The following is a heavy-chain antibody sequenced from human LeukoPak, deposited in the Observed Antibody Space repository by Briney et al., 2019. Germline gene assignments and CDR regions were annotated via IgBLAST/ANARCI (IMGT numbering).Heavy chain of an antibody. J-gene: IGHJ6*02. V-gene: IGHV3-66*01. D-gene: IGHD1-26*01. CDR3: ARDLRVGAAH. CDR1: GFTVSSNY. Sequence: GGSLRLSCAASGFTVSSNYMSWVRQAPGKGLEWVSAIHSGGSTYYADSVQGRFTVSRDNSKNTLYLQLNSLRAEDTAVYYCARDLRVGAAHWGQGTTVTVSS. CDR2: IHSGGST.